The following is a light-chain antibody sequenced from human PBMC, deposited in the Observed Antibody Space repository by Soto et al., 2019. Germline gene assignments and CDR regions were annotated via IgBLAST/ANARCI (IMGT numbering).Light chain of an antibody. CDR2: GNN. CDR1: SSNIGTGYD. CDR3: ASWDDMLSGPV. J-gene: IGLJ2*01. V-gene: IGLV1-40*01. Sequence: QSVLTQPPSVSGAPGQRVTISCTGSSSNIGTGYDVHWYQQLPGTAPKLLIYGNNNRPSGVPDRFSGSKSGTSASLAITGLQAEDEADYYCASWDDMLSGPVLGGGTKLTVL.